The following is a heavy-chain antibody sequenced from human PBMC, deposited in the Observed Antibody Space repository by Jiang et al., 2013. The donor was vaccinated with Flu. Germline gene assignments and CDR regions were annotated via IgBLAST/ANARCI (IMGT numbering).Heavy chain of an antibody. D-gene: IGHD3-16*02. CDR1: GGSIRSYY. J-gene: IGHJ5*02. V-gene: IGHV4-4*07. CDR3: ARGGTDYDYVWGSYRYANWFDP. Sequence: GLVKPSETLSLTCTVSGGSIRSYYWSWIRQPAGKGLEWIGRIYTSGSTYYNPSLKSRVTISVDTSKNQFSLKLSSVTAADTAVYYCARGGTDYDYVWGSYRYANWFDPWGQGTLVTVSS. CDR2: IYTSGST.